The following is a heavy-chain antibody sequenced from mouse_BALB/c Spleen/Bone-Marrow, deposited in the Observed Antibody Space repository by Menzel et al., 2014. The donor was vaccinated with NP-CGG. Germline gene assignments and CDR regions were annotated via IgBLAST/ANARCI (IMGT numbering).Heavy chain of an antibody. V-gene: IGHV5-17*02. D-gene: IGHD4-1*01. Sequence: DVMLVESGGGLVQPGGSRKLSCAASGFTFSSFGMHWVRQAPEKGLEWVAYISSGSSTIYYADTVKGRFTISRDNPKNTLFLQMTSLRSEDTAMYYCATGTRDYWGQGTTLTVSS. CDR3: ATGTRDY. J-gene: IGHJ2*01. CDR2: ISSGSSTI. CDR1: GFTFSSFG.